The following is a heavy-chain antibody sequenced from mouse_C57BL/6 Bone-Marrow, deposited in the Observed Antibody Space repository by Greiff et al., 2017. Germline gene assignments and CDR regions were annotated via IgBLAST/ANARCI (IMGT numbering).Heavy chain of an antibody. D-gene: IGHD1-1*01. J-gene: IGHJ1*03. Sequence: EVQLVESGAELVRPGASVKLSCTASGFNIKDDYMHWVKQRPEQGLEWIGWIDPENGDTEYASKFQGKATITADTSSNTAYLQLSSLTSEDTAVYYCTTDYGSSYVENFDVWGTGTTVTVSS. CDR2: IDPENGDT. V-gene: IGHV14-4*01. CDR3: TTDYGSSYVENFDV. CDR1: GFNIKDDY.